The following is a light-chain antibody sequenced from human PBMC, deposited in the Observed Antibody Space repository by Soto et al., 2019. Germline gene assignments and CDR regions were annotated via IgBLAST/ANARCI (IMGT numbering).Light chain of an antibody. V-gene: IGKV1-5*01. CDR2: DAS. CDR3: QQYNSYSWT. J-gene: IGKJ1*01. CDR1: QSISRW. Sequence: DIQMTQSPSPLSASVGDRVTITXRAXQSISRWLAWYHQKPGKAPKLLIYDASTLESGVPSRFSGSGSGTEFTLTISSLQPDDFATYYCQQYNSYSWTFGQGTKVDIK.